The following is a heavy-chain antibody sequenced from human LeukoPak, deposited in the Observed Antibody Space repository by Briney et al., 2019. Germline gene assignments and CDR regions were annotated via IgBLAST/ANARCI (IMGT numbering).Heavy chain of an antibody. Sequence: SETLSLTCTVSGGSISSYYWSWIRQPPGKGLEWIGYIYYSGSTNYNPSLKSRVTISVDTSKNQFSLKLRSVTAADTAVYYCARGTIVAAETNYYYYYGMDVWGQGTTVTVSS. CDR2: IYYSGST. CDR1: GGSISSYY. J-gene: IGHJ6*02. CDR3: ARGTIVAAETNYYYYYGMDV. V-gene: IGHV4-59*01. D-gene: IGHD5-12*01.